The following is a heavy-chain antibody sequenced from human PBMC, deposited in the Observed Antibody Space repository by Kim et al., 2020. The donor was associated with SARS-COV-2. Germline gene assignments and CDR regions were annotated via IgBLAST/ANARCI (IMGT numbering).Heavy chain of an antibody. D-gene: IGHD2-2*01. J-gene: IGHJ4*02. Sequence: TNSNPSLKSRVTISVDTSKNQFSLKLSSVTAADTAVYYCASSQSSSPFDYWGQGTLVTVSS. V-gene: IGHV4-34*01. CDR3: ASSQSSSPFDY. CDR2: T.